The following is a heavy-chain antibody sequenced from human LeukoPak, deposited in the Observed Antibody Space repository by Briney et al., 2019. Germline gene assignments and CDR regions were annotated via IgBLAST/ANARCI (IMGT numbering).Heavy chain of an antibody. CDR2: IYHSGST. CDR1: GGSISSGGYS. D-gene: IGHD4-23*01. J-gene: IGHJ3*02. CDR3: ARNYGGVSGATAFDI. V-gene: IGHV4-30-2*01. Sequence: PSETLSLTCAVSGGSISSGGYSWSWIRQPPGKGLEWLGYIYHSGSTYYNPSLKSRVTISVDRSKNQFSLKLSSVTAADTAVYYCARNYGGVSGATAFDIWGRGTMVTVSS.